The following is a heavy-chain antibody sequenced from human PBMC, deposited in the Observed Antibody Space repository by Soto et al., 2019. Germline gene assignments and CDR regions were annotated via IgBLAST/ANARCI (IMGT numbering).Heavy chain of an antibody. D-gene: IGHD3-22*01. CDR3: ARKGQDTSGYYYFDY. CDR1: GGSFSGYY. Sequence: QVQLQQWGAGLLKPSETLSLTCAVYGGSFSGYYWSWIRQPPGKGLEWIGDITHSGSTNYNPSLKSRVTISVDTSKNQFSLKLSSVTAADTAVYYCARKGQDTSGYYYFDYWGQGTLVTVSS. V-gene: IGHV4-34*01. J-gene: IGHJ4*02. CDR2: ITHSGST.